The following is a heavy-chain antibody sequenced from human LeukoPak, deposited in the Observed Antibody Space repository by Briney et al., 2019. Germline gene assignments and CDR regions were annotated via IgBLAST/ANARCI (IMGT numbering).Heavy chain of an antibody. CDR1: GYTFTSYY. D-gene: IGHD2-15*01. J-gene: IGHJ4*02. CDR2: MNPTGGSA. Sequence: ASVNVSCKASGYTFTSYYVHWVRQAPGQGLEWMGIMNPTGGSATYAQKFQGRVTMTSDTSTSTVYMEVSSLSFEDTAVYYCARGWSHFDYWGQGTLVTVSS. V-gene: IGHV1-46*01. CDR3: ARGWSHFDY.